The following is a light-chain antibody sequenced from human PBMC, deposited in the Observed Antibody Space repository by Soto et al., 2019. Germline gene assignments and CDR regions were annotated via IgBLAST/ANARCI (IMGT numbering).Light chain of an antibody. CDR2: NNN. V-gene: IGLV1-47*02. CDR1: SSNIGSNY. Sequence: VLTQPPSASGTPGQGVTISCSGSSSNIGSNYVYWYQQLPGTAPKLLIYNNNQRPSGVPDRFSASKSGTSASLAIRGLRSDDEADYYCSSWDGSLSGYVFGAGTKVTV. CDR3: SSWDGSLSGYV. J-gene: IGLJ1*01.